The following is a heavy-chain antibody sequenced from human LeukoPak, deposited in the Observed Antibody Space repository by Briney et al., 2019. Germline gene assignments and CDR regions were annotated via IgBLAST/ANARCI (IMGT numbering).Heavy chain of an antibody. CDR3: ARDRRSLGYCSSTSCYGVDP. Sequence: SETLSLTCAVSGYSISSGYYWGWIRQPPGKGLEWIGSIYHSGSTYYNPSLKSRVTISVDTSKNQFSLKLSSVTAADTAVYYCARDRRSLGYCSSTSCYGVDPWGLGTLVTVSS. V-gene: IGHV4-38-2*02. CDR1: GYSISSGYY. CDR2: IYHSGST. J-gene: IGHJ5*02. D-gene: IGHD2-2*01.